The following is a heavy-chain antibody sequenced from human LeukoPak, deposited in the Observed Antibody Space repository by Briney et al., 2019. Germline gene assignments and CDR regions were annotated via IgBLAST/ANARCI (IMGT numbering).Heavy chain of an antibody. CDR1: GASISSGVYS. V-gene: IGHV4-30-2*01. CDR2: VYHSVNI. Sequence: SQTLSLTCAVSGASISSGVYSWNWIRQPPGKGLEWIGFVYHSVNIHYNPSLTSRVTISVDMSKNEFSLKLTSVTAADTAVYYCARSRSGHYRYLEFWGQGTLVTVSS. D-gene: IGHD3-22*01. J-gene: IGHJ4*02. CDR3: ARSRSGHYRYLEF.